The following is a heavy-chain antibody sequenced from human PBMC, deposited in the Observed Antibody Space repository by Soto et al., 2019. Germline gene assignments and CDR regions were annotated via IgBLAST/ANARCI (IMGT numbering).Heavy chain of an antibody. CDR3: ARDRSYCSGGSCYYYGMDV. D-gene: IGHD2-15*01. J-gene: IGHJ6*02. Sequence: GGSLRLSCAASGFTFSSYGMQWVRQAPGKGLEWVAVISYDGSNKYYADSVKGRFTISRDNSKNTLYLQMNSLRAEDTAVYYCARDRSYCSGGSCYYYGMDVWGQGTTVTVSS. V-gene: IGHV3-30*03. CDR1: GFTFSSYG. CDR2: ISYDGSNK.